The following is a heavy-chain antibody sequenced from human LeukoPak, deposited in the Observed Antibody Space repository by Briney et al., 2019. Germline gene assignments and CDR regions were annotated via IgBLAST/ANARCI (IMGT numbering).Heavy chain of an antibody. CDR1: GGTFSSYA. CDR3: ARASYDFWSGYYTPPYYMDV. CDR2: NIPIFGTA. D-gene: IGHD3-3*01. V-gene: IGHV1-69*13. Sequence: SVKVSCKASGGTFSSYAISWVRQAPGQGLEWMGGNIPIFGTANYAQKFQGRVTITADESTSTAYMELSSLRSEDTAVYYCARASYDFWSGYYTPPYYMDVWGKGTTVTVSS. J-gene: IGHJ6*03.